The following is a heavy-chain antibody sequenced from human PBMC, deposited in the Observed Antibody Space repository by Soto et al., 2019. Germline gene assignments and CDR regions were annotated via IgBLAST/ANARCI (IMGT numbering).Heavy chain of an antibody. J-gene: IGHJ4*02. D-gene: IGHD6-19*01. V-gene: IGHV3-30-3*01. CDR1: GFTFSSYS. Sequence: GGSLRLSCAASGFTFSSYSMHWVRQAPGKGLEWVAVISYDGSNKYCADSVKGRFTISRDNSKHTLYLQMNSLRPDDTAVYYCARVYSSLDYGIDYWGQGTLVTAPQ. CDR3: ARVYSSLDYGIDY. CDR2: ISYDGSNK.